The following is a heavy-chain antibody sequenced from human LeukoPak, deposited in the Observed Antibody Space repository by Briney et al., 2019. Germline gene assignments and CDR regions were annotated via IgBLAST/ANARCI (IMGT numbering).Heavy chain of an antibody. J-gene: IGHJ3*01. CDR2: ISAYNGNT. V-gene: IGHV1-18*01. D-gene: IGHD3-10*01. CDR1: GYTFITNV. CDR3: ARHKPYGSGSIETFDV. Sequence: ASVKASCKASGYTFITNVISWVRQAPGQGLEWMGWISAYNGNTNYAQKFQGRVTMTTQTSTSTACMGLRSLRSDDTAVYYCARHKPYGSGSIETFDVWGQRTMVTVSS.